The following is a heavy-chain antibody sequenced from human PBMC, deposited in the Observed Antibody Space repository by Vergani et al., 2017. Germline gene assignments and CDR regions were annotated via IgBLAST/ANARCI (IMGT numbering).Heavy chain of an antibody. J-gene: IGHJ4*02. V-gene: IGHV3-49*04. CDR3: TRGVYTASAYWTVY. CDR2: MRSRDFGGTT. Sequence: EVHLVESGGGLVQPGRSLRLSCTGSGFTFGDHAMSWVRQAPGKGLEWVGFMRSRDFGGTTEYTEYAASVRDRFVFSRYDSKSIAYLQMDSLKTEDTAVYYCTRGVYTASAYWTVYWGQGPLVTVSS. D-gene: IGHD3-22*01. CDR1: GFTFGDHA.